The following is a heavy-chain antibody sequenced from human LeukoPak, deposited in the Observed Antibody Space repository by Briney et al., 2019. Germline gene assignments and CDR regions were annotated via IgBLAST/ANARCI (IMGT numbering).Heavy chain of an antibody. J-gene: IGHJ4*02. CDR3: ARPLDAVAGTSSDY. CDR2: IYPGDSDT. CDR1: GYSFTNYW. Sequence: PGESLKISCKGSGYSFTNYWIGWVHQMPGKGLEWMGVIYPGDSDTRYSPSFQGQVTISVDKSISTAYLHWSSLKASDTAMYYCARPLDAVAGTSSDYWGQGTLLAVSS. V-gene: IGHV5-51*07. D-gene: IGHD6-19*01.